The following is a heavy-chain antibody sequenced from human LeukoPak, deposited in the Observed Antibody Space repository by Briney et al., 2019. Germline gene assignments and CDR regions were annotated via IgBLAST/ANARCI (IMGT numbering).Heavy chain of an antibody. J-gene: IGHJ1*01. CDR1: GFTFSSYA. Sequence: GGSLRLSCAASGFTFSSYAMSWVRQTPGKGLEWVSAISDSGRNIYYADSVKGRFTISRDNAKNSLYPQMNSLRAEDTAVYYCARKSGSVWFGESSLAEYFQHWGQGTLVTVSS. D-gene: IGHD3-10*01. V-gene: IGHV3-21*01. CDR3: ARKSGSVWFGESSLAEYFQH. CDR2: ISDSGRNI.